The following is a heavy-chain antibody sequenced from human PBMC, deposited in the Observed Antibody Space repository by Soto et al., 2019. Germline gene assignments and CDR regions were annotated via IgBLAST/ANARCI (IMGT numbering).Heavy chain of an antibody. V-gene: IGHV1-24*01. CDR3: ATDPLQRRYSGSYGAFDI. CDR2: FDPEDGET. J-gene: IGHJ3*02. Sequence: QVQLVQSGAEVKKPGASVKVSCKVSGYTLTELSMHWVRQAPGKGLEWMGGFDPEDGETIYAQKFQGRVTMTEDTSTDTAYMELSSLRSEDTAVYYCATDPLQRRYSGSYGAFDIWGQGTMVTVSS. D-gene: IGHD1-26*01. CDR1: GYTLTELS.